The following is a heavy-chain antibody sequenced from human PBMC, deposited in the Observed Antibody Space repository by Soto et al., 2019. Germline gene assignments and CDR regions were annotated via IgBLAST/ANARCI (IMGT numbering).Heavy chain of an antibody. CDR1: GYTFTNYG. V-gene: IGHV1-18*01. CDR3: ARGGRFAVADTDY. J-gene: IGHJ4*02. CDR2: ISGYNDNT. Sequence: QVQLVQSGVEVKKPGASVRVSCKASGYTFTNYGITWVRQAPGQGLEWLGWISGYNDNTNYAQKFQGRVTMTTDTSSRTAYMDLTSLRYDDTAVYYCARGGRFAVADTDYWGQGTLLTVSS. D-gene: IGHD3-3*01.